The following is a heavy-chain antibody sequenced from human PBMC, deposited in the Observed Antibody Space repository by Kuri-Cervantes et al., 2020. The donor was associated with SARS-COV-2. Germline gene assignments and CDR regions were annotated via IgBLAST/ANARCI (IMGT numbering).Heavy chain of an antibody. CDR3: ALTGSITMVRRARPGYYYGMDV. J-gene: IGHJ6*02. V-gene: IGHV5-51*01. D-gene: IGHD3-10*01. CDR1: GYSFTSYW. Sequence: GESLKISCKGSGYSFTSYWIGWVRQMPGKGLEWMGIIYPGDSDTRYSPSFQGQVTISADKSISTAYLQWSSLKASDTAMYYCALTGSITMVRRARPGYYYGMDVWAKGPRSPSP. CDR2: IYPGDSDT.